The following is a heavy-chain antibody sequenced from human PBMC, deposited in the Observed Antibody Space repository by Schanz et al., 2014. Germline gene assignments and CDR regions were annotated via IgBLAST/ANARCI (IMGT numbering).Heavy chain of an antibody. V-gene: IGHV3-33*01. J-gene: IGHJ4*02. CDR1: GFTFISYD. D-gene: IGHD2-21*01. Sequence: QAQLVESGGGVVQPGRSLRLCCVASGFTFISYDIHWVRQAPGKGLEWVAVIRYDGRNKNFVESVKGRFTISRDNSNNTVYLQMNTLRAEDTAVYYCAREDCSATSCYFRYWGQGTLVTVSS. CDR3: AREDCSATSCYFRY. CDR2: IRYDGRNK.